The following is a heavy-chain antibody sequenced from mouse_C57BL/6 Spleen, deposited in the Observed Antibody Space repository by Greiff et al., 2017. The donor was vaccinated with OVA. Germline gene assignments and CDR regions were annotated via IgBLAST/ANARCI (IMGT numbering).Heavy chain of an antibody. CDR3: ARVATTVV. CDR1: GYSITSGYY. J-gene: IGHJ3*02. Sequence: EVHLVESGPGLVKPSQSLSLTCSVTGYSITSGYYWNWIRQFPGNKLEWMGYISYDGSNNYNPSLKNRISITRDTSKNQFFLKLNSVTTEDTATYYCARVATTVVWGQGTLVTVSA. D-gene: IGHD1-1*01. V-gene: IGHV3-6*01. CDR2: ISYDGSN.